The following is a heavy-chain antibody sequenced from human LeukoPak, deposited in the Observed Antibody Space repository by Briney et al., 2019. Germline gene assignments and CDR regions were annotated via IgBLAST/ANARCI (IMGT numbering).Heavy chain of an antibody. V-gene: IGHV3-21*01. D-gene: IGHD6-13*01. Sequence: GGSLRLSCAGSGFSFSNYVMSWVRQAPGKGLEWVSSISSSSSYIYYADSVKGRFTISRDNAKNSLYLQMNSLRAEDTAVYYCARGFGSSCYDYWGREPWSPSPQ. J-gene: IGHJ4*02. CDR2: ISSSSSYI. CDR1: GFSFSNYV. CDR3: ARGFGSSCYDY.